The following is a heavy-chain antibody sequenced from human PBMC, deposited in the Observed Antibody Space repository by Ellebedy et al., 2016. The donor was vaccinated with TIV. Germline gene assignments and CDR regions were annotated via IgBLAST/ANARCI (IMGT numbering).Heavy chain of an antibody. CDR1: GGSISSGGYY. CDR3: ARGRGYCSSTSCPDLDY. CDR2: IYYSGST. Sequence: SETLSLTXTVSGGSISSGGYYWSWIRQHPGKGLEWIGYIYYSGSTYYNPSLKSRVTISVDTSKNQFSLKLSSVTAADTAVYYCARGRGYCSSTSCPDLDYWGQGTLVTVSS. J-gene: IGHJ4*02. D-gene: IGHD2-2*01. V-gene: IGHV4-31*03.